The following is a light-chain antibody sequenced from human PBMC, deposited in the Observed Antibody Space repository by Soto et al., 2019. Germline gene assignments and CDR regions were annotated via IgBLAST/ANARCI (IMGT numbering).Light chain of an antibody. Sequence: QSALTQPASVSGSPGQSITISCTGTSSDVGGYNYVSSYQQHPGTAPKLMIYQVSNRPSRVSDRFSGSRSGNTASLTISGLQAEDESDYYCISYTSSSTWVFGGGTKLTLL. CDR1: SSDVGGYNY. V-gene: IGLV2-14*01. J-gene: IGLJ3*02. CDR2: QVS. CDR3: ISYTSSSTWV.